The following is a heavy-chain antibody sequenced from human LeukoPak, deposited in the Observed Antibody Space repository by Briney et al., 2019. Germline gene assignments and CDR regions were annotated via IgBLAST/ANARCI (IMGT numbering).Heavy chain of an antibody. CDR2: ISSSGSTI. D-gene: IGHD3-22*01. CDR1: GFTFSDYY. Sequence: GGSLRLSCAASGFTFSDYYMSWIRQAPGKGLEWVSYISSSGSTIYYADSVKGRVTISRDNAKNSLYLQMNSLRAEDTAVYYCARDHPYYYDSSGHNWFDPWGQGTLVTVSS. V-gene: IGHV3-11*01. CDR3: ARDHPYYYDSSGHNWFDP. J-gene: IGHJ5*02.